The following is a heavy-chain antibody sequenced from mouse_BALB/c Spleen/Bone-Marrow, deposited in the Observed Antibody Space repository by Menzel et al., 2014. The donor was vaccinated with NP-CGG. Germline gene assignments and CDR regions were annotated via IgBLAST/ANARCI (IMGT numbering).Heavy chain of an antibody. Sequence: EVKLVESGGGLVKPGGSLKLSCAASGFTFSSYAMSWVRQTPEKRLGWVATISSGGSYTYYLDSVKGRFTISRDNAKNTLYLQISNLRSEDTAMYYCARHGITRLLDYLGQGTTLTISS. CDR3: ARHGITRLLDY. D-gene: IGHD2-4*01. CDR1: GFTFSSYA. V-gene: IGHV5-9-3*01. CDR2: ISSGGSYT. J-gene: IGHJ2*01.